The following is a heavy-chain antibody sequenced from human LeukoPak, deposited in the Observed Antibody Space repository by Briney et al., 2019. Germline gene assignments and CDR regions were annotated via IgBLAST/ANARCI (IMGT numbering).Heavy chain of an antibody. Sequence: GGSLRLSCAASGFTLSTYWMHWVRQAPGKGLVWVSRINSDGSSTNYADSVKGRFTISRDNAKNTLYLQMNSLRAEDTAVYYCVRDMGYYDKVWGQGTLAAVSS. J-gene: IGHJ4*02. CDR3: VRDMGYYDKV. V-gene: IGHV3-74*01. CDR1: GFTLSTYW. D-gene: IGHD3-22*01. CDR2: INSDGSST.